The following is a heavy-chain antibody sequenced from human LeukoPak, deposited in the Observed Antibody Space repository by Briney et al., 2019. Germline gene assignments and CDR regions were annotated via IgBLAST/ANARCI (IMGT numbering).Heavy chain of an antibody. CDR3: ARGRCGGDCYSGSWVYYFDY. V-gene: IGHV4-31*03. CDR1: GGSISSGGYY. D-gene: IGHD2-21*02. CDR2: IYYSGST. Sequence: KPSQTLSLTCTVSGGSISSGGYYWSWIRQHPGRGLEWIGYIYYSGSTYYNPSLKSRVTISVDTSKNQFSLKLSSVTAADTAVYYCARGRCGGDCYSGSWVYYFDYWGQGTLVTVSS. J-gene: IGHJ4*02.